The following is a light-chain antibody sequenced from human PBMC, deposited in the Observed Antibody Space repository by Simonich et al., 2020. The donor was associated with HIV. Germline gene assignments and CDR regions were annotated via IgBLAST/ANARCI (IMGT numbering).Light chain of an antibody. CDR3: QTWGTGIRV. J-gene: IGLJ2*01. Sequence: QLVLTQSPSASASLGASVKLTCTLSSGHSSYAIAWHQLQPEKGPRYLMKLTSDGSHSKGAGIPDRFSGSSSGAERYLTISSLQSEDEADYYCQTWGTGIRVFGGGTKLTVL. CDR1: SGHSSYA. CDR2: LTSDGSH. V-gene: IGLV4-69*01.